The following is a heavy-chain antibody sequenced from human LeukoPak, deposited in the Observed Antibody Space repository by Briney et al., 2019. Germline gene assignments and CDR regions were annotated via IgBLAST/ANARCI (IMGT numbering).Heavy chain of an antibody. CDR3: ARTTEDLLRYFSY. V-gene: IGHV1-46*01. CDR1: GYTFTSYY. Sequence: ASVKVSCKASGYTFTSYYMQWVRQAPGQGLEWMGIINPSGDSTSYAQKFQGRVSMTSDMSTSTVYMELSSLRSEDTAVYYCARTTEDLLRYFSYWGQGTLVTVSS. J-gene: IGHJ4*02. CDR2: INPSGDST. D-gene: IGHD3-9*01.